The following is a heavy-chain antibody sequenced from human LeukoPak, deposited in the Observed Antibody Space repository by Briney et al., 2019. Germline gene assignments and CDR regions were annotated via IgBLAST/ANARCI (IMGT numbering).Heavy chain of an antibody. D-gene: IGHD2-8*01. J-gene: IGHJ6*01. V-gene: IGHV3-74*01. Sequence: PGGSLTRYYAASGFTFSSYWMHWLRHAPGKVLVWVSRNNSDGSHTNYAVFATGGFTSTSDNAKDTVYLQMNSLSAEATDEYYWAREAVLDIRKNEYWGQ. CDR1: GFTFSSYW. CDR3: AREAVLDIRKNEY. CDR2: NNSDGSHT.